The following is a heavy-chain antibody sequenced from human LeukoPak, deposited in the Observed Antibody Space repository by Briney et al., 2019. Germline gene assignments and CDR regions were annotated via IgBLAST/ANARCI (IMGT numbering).Heavy chain of an antibody. CDR1: GFTFIDYD. D-gene: IGHD6-19*01. CDR2: IGIRGDT. Sequence: GGSLRLTCAASGFTFIDYDMHWVRQVIGKGLEWVSAIGIRGDTHYSGSVKGRFTISRENAESSLYLQMNSLRAEDTAVYYCARGGIQVSGIDEFDYWGQGTLVTVSS. J-gene: IGHJ4*02. CDR3: ARGGIQVSGIDEFDY. V-gene: IGHV3-13*01.